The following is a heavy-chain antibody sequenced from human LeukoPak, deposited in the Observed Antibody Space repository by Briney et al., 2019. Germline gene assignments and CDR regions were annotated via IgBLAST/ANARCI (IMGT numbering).Heavy chain of an antibody. D-gene: IGHD5-12*01. CDR3: ARSTYSGTYRDY. J-gene: IGHJ4*02. CDR1: GFTFIAYE. CDR2: INGGGIFT. Sequence: GGSLRLSCTASGFTFIAYEMNWVRQAPGKGLVWVSRINGGGIFTTYADSVTGRFTVSRDNAKNTLYLQMHSLRVEDTGVYFCARSTYSGTYRDYWGQGSLVSVSS. V-gene: IGHV3-74*03.